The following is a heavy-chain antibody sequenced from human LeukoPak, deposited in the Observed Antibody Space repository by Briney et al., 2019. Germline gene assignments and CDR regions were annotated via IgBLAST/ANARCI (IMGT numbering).Heavy chain of an antibody. CDR3: AKDISGFGEFSNFDY. CDR1: GFTFDDYA. Sequence: PGRSLRLSCAASGFTFDDYAMHWVRQAPGKGLEWVSGISWNSGSIGYVDSVKGRFTISRDNAKNSLYLQMNSLRAEDTALYYCAKDISGFGEFSNFDYWGQGTLVTVSS. D-gene: IGHD3-10*01. V-gene: IGHV3-9*01. J-gene: IGHJ4*02. CDR2: ISWNSGSI.